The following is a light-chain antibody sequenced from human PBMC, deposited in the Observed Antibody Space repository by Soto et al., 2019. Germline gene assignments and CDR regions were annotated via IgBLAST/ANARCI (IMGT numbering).Light chain of an antibody. CDR2: DVS. V-gene: IGLV2-14*01. J-gene: IGLJ2*01. CDR1: SSDVGGYNY. CDR3: SSYTSSRTYVV. Sequence: QSAVTQPASVSGSPGQSITISCTGTSSDVGGYNYVSWYQQHPGKAPKLMIYDVSNRPSGVSNRFSGSKSGNTASLTISGLQAEDEADYYCSSYTSSRTYVVFGGGTKLTVL.